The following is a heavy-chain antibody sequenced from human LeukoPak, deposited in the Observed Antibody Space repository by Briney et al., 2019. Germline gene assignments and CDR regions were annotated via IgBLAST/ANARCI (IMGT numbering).Heavy chain of an antibody. D-gene: IGHD2-15*01. CDR3: AYCSGGSCYPGTLDY. CDR2: IRSKAYGGTT. Sequence: GGSLRLSCTASGFTFGDYAMSWFRQAPGKGLEWVGFIRSKAYGGTTEYAASVKGRFTISRDDSKSIAYLQMNSLKTEDTAVYYCAYCSGGSCYPGTLDYWGQGSLVNVSS. J-gene: IGHJ4*02. V-gene: IGHV3-49*03. CDR1: GFTFGDYA.